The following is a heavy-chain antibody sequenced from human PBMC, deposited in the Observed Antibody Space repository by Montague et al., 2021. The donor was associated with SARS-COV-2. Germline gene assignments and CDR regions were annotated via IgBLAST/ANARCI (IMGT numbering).Heavy chain of an antibody. CDR1: GFTFDTYS. D-gene: IGHD2-21*02. Sequence: SLRLSCAAAGFTFDTYSMVWVRQAPGKGLEWVSSINYSSEKIFYRDSVRGRFTLSRDNAKNSLYLRMNSLRAEDTAVYYCVRVGFCNDTDCAGFDHWGQGTLVTVSS. CDR3: VRVGFCNDTDCAGFDH. CDR2: INYSSEKI. J-gene: IGHJ4*02. V-gene: IGHV3-21*01.